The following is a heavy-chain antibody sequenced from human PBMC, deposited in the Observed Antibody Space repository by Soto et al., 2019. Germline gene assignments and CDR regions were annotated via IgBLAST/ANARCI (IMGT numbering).Heavy chain of an antibody. D-gene: IGHD6-13*01. CDR3: ARAVYSSTRRHYYGLDV. CDR2: IYSGGST. CDR1: GFTVSSNY. Sequence: GGSLRLSCAASGFTVSSNYMSWVRQAPGKGLEWVSVIYSGGSTYYADSVKGRFTISRDNSKNTLYLQMNSLRAEDTAVYYCARAVYSSTRRHYYGLDVWGQGTTVTVAS. J-gene: IGHJ6*02. V-gene: IGHV3-53*01.